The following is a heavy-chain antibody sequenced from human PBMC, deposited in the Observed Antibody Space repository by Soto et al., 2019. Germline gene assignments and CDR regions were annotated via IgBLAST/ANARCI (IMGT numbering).Heavy chain of an antibody. J-gene: IGHJ6*02. CDR2: LDQSGGT. Sequence: QVQLQQWGAGLLKASETLSLTCAVVGDSLRGQSWNWIRQSPGKGLEWIGELDQSGGTNYNPSHKSRAIISDDTSKNQFSLTLTSVPAADTAVYYCAREDSYGWSGESLDVWGQGTTVTVSS. D-gene: IGHD6-19*01. CDR3: AREDSYGWSGESLDV. CDR1: GDSLRGQS. V-gene: IGHV4-34*01.